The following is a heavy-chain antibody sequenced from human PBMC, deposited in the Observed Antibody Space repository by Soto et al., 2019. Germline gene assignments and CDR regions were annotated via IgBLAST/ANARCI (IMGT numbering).Heavy chain of an antibody. Sequence: SSETLSLTCTVSGGSISSGGYYCSWIRQHPGKGLEWIGYIYYSVSTYYNPPLKSRVTISVDTSKNQFSLKLSSVTAADTAVYYCARDSHYYDSSGYGGTNWGQGTLVTVSS. V-gene: IGHV4-31*03. D-gene: IGHD3-22*01. CDR1: GGSISSGGYY. J-gene: IGHJ4*02. CDR2: IYYSVST. CDR3: ARDSHYYDSSGYGGTN.